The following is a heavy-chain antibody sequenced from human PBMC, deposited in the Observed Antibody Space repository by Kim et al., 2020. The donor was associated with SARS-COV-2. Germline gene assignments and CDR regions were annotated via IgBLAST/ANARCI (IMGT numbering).Heavy chain of an antibody. CDR1: GFTFSSYA. Sequence: GGSLRLSCAASGFTFSSYAMHWVRQAPGKGLEWVAVISYDGSNKYYADSVKGRFTISRDNSKNTLYLQMNSLRAEDTAVYYCARELSWSLRSNAFDIWGQGTMVTVSS. CDR3: ARELSWSLRSNAFDI. CDR2: ISYDGSNK. V-gene: IGHV3-30*04. D-gene: IGHD6-13*01. J-gene: IGHJ3*02.